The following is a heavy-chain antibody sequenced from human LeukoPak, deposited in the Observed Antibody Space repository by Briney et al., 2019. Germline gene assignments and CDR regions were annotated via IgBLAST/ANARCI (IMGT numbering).Heavy chain of an antibody. V-gene: IGHV4-4*09. CDR2: IYTSGST. CDR3: ARHHHRVGAPRGYFDF. J-gene: IGHJ4*02. D-gene: IGHD1-26*01. CDR1: GGSISSYY. Sequence: SETLSLTCTVSGGSISSYYWSWIRQPPGKGLEWIGYIYTSGSTNYNPSLKSRVTISVNTSKNQFSLKLSSVTAADTAVYYCARHHHRVGAPRGYFDFWGQGTLVTVSS.